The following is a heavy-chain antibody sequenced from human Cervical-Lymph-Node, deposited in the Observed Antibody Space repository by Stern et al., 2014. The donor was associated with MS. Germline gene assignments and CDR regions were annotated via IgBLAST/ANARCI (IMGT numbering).Heavy chain of an antibody. CDR2: IYHSGST. V-gene: IGHV4-30-2*01. J-gene: IGHJ3*02. CDR3: ARSSTVIPNAFDI. Sequence: QLQLQESGSGLVKPSQTLSLTCAVSGGSISSGGYSWSWIRQPPGTGLEWIGYIYHSGSTYYNPSLKSRVTISVDRSKNQFSLKLSSVTAADTAVYYCARSSTVIPNAFDIWGQGTMVTVSS. D-gene: IGHD4-17*01. CDR1: GGSISSGGYS.